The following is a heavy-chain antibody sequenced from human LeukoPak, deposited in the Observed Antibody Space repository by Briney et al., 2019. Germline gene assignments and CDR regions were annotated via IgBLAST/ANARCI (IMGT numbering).Heavy chain of an antibody. CDR3: ARSSGTGTFSY. D-gene: IGHD6-25*01. Sequence: SETLSLTCTVSGDSISRSTYYWAWIRQPPGKGLEWIGSVYYGRSPYFNPSLESRATISVDTSKNHFPLKMSSVTAADTAVYYCARSSGTGTFSYWGQGTLVTVSS. V-gene: IGHV4-39*02. CDR2: VYYGRSP. J-gene: IGHJ4*02. CDR1: GDSISRSTYY.